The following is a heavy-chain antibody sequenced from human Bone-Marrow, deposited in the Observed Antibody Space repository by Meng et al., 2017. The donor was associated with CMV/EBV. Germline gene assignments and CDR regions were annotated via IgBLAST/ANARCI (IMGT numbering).Heavy chain of an antibody. CDR1: GFTFDDYG. J-gene: IGHJ6*02. D-gene: IGHD3-3*01. V-gene: IGHV3-20*04. CDR3: AREEASVYYDVWSGWDDYGMDV. Sequence: GESLKISCAASGFTFDDYGMSWVRQAPGKGLEWVSGINWNGGSTGYADSVKGRFTISRDNAKNSLYLQMNSLRAEDTAVYYCAREEASVYYDVWSGWDDYGMDVWGQGTTVTVSS. CDR2: INWNGGST.